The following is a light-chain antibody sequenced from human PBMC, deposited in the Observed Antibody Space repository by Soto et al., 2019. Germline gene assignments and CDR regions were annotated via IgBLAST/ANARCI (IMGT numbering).Light chain of an antibody. Sequence: EIVLTQSPGTLSLSPGERAILSCRASQSINSTYLGWYQQKPGQAPRLLINGASSRATGIPDRFSGSGSGTDFTLTISRLAPEDFAVYYCQQYGSSPSTFGPGTKVDIK. CDR2: GAS. CDR3: QQYGSSPST. J-gene: IGKJ3*01. CDR1: QSINSTY. V-gene: IGKV3-20*01.